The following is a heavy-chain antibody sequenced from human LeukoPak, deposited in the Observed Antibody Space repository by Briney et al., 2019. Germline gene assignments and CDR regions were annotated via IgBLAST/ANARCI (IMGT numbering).Heavy chain of an antibody. Sequence: SETLSLTCAVYGGSFCGYYWSWIRQPPGKGLEWIGEINHSGSTNYNPSLKSRVTISVDTSKNQFSLKLSSVTAADTAVYYCARSSTGILTGYYYYYGMDVWGQGTTVTVSS. D-gene: IGHD3-9*01. CDR3: ARSSTGILTGYYYYYGMDV. CDR1: GGSFCGYY. V-gene: IGHV4-34*01. CDR2: INHSGST. J-gene: IGHJ6*02.